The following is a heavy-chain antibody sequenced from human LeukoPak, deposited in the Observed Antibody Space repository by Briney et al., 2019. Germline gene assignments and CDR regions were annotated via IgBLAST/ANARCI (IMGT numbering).Heavy chain of an antibody. V-gene: IGHV3-23*01. D-gene: IGHD1-26*01. CDR3: AKIAETSGSYGQGFDY. Sequence: PGGSLRLSCAASGFTFSTYGMSWVRQAPGKGLEWVSGINNNGANTHYADSVKGRFTISRDNSKNTLYLQMNSLRAEDTAVYYCAKIAETSGSYGQGFDYWGQGTLVTVSS. CDR2: INNNGANT. J-gene: IGHJ4*02. CDR1: GFTFSTYG.